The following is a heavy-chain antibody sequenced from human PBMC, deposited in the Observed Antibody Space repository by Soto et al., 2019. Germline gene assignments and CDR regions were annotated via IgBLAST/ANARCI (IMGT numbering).Heavy chain of an antibody. D-gene: IGHD6-6*01. Sequence: KTSETLSLTCTVSGGSISSYYWTWIRQPPGKGLEWIGYISYSGDTNYDPSLKSRVTMSVDTSKNHFSLKLSSVTAADTAVYYCARLGYSSSAHYLDYWGQGTLVTVSS. J-gene: IGHJ4*02. V-gene: IGHV4-59*01. CDR2: ISYSGDT. CDR3: ARLGYSSSAHYLDY. CDR1: GGSISSYY.